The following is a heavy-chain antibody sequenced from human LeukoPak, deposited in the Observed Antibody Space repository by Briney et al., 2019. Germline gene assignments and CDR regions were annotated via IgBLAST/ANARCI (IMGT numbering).Heavy chain of an antibody. CDR3: AKDLTARYYYYYYGMDV. CDR1: GFAFNTYA. V-gene: IGHV3-23*01. CDR2: INTGGGST. Sequence: GGSLRLSCAASGFAFNTYAMNWVRQAPGKGLEWVSAINTGGGSTYYAASVKGRFTISRDNSKNTLYLQMDSLRAEDTAVYYCAKDLTARYYYYYYGMDVWGQGTTVTVSS. J-gene: IGHJ6*02. D-gene: IGHD3-9*01.